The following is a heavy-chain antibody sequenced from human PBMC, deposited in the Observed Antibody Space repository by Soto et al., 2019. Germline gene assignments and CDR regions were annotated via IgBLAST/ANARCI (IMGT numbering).Heavy chain of an antibody. V-gene: IGHV3-23*01. Sequence: GGSLRLSCAASGFTFSSYAMSWVRQAPGKGPEWVSAISGSGDNTYYADSVKGRFTISRDNYKNTLYLQMNSLRAEDTAVYYCANRDTSMVTRSYYGMDVWGQGTTVTVSS. D-gene: IGHD5-18*01. J-gene: IGHJ6*02. CDR3: ANRDTSMVTRSYYGMDV. CDR1: GFTFSSYA. CDR2: ISGSGDNT.